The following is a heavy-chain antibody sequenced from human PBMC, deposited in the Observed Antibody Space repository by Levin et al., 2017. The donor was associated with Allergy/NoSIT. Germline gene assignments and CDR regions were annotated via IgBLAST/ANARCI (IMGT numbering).Heavy chain of an antibody. J-gene: IGHJ4*02. V-gene: IGHV3-30*18. CDR2: ISYDGSNK. D-gene: IGHD2-2*01. Sequence: GGSLRLSCAASGFTFSSYGMHWVRQAPGKGLEWVAVISYDGSNKYYADSVKGRFTISRDNSKNTLYLQMNSLRAEDTAVYYCAKGAPAGGDYLDYWGQGTLVTVSS. CDR3: AKGAPAGGDYLDY. CDR1: GFTFSSYG.